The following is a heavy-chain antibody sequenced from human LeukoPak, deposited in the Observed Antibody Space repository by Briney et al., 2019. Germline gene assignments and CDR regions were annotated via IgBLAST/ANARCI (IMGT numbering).Heavy chain of an antibody. V-gene: IGHV3-21*06. D-gene: IGHD6-13*01. CDR2: ISGGSIYI. Sequence: GGSLRLSCAASGFTFSSSTMNWVRQAPGKGLEWVSSISGGSIYIYYADSVKGRFTISRDSGKNSLYLQMNSLRAEDTAVYYCASDKTAQLDNYYYYMDVWGKGTTVTISS. J-gene: IGHJ6*03. CDR1: GFTFSSST. CDR3: ASDKTAQLDNYYYYMDV.